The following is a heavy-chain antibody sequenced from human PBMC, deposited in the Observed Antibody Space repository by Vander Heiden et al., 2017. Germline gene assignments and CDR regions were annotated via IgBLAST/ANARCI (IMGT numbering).Heavy chain of an antibody. J-gene: IGHJ4*02. CDR2: ISYDGSNK. CDR3: AKDMFDFWSGSYYFDY. CDR1: GFTFSSHG. Sequence: QVQLVESGGGVVQPGRSLRLSCAASGFTFSSHGMHWVRQAPGKGLEWVAVISYDGSNKYYADSVKGRFTISRDNSKNTLYLQMNSLRAEDTAVYYCAKDMFDFWSGSYYFDYWGQGTLVTVSS. V-gene: IGHV3-30*18. D-gene: IGHD3-3*01.